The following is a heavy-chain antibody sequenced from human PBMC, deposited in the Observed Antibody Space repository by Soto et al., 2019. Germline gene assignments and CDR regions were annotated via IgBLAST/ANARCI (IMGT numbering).Heavy chain of an antibody. CDR3: AREKILDYYDSSGYYH. Sequence: QVQLVQSGAEVKKPGASVKVSCKASGYTFTSYYMHWVRQAPGQGLEWMGIINPSGGSTSYAKKFQGRVTMTRDTSTSTVYMELSSLRSEDTAVYYCAREKILDYYDSSGYYHWGQGTLVTVSS. CDR2: INPSGGST. CDR1: GYTFTSYY. D-gene: IGHD3-22*01. V-gene: IGHV1-46*01. J-gene: IGHJ5*02.